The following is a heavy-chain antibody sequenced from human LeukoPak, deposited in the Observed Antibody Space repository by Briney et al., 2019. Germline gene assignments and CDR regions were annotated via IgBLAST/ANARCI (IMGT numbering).Heavy chain of an antibody. CDR1: GFTFSSYS. D-gene: IGHD6-19*01. J-gene: IGHJ6*03. Sequence: GGSLRLSCAASGFTFSSYSMNWVRQAPGKGLEWVSSISSSSSYIYYADSVKGRFTISRDNAKNSLYLQMNSLRAEDTAVYYCARVRVAVAGINSEVDYYYYYMDVWGKGTTVTVSS. CDR3: ARVRVAVAGINSEVDYYYYYMDV. CDR2: ISSSSSYI. V-gene: IGHV3-21*01.